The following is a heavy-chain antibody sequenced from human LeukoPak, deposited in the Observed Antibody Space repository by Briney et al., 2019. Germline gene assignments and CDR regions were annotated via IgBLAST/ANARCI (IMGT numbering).Heavy chain of an antibody. Sequence: GGSLRLSCAASGFIFSSYWMHWVRQAPGKGLVWVSRINSDGSSTSYADSVKGRFTISRDNAKNTLYLQMNSLRAEDTAVYYCARVYETNGYLYWGQGSLVTVSS. V-gene: IGHV3-74*01. J-gene: IGHJ4*02. D-gene: IGHD3-22*01. CDR1: GFIFSSYW. CDR2: INSDGSST. CDR3: ARVYETNGYLY.